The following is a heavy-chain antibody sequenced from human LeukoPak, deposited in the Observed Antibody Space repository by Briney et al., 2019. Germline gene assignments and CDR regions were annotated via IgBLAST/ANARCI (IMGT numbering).Heavy chain of an antibody. V-gene: IGHV3-33*06. CDR2: IWYDGSNK. CDR3: AKDGGAIAAHMDV. J-gene: IGHJ6*03. Sequence: GRSLRLSCAASGFTFSSYGMHWVRQAPGKGLEWVAVIWYDGSNKHYADSVKGRFTISRDNSKNTLYLQMNSLRAEDTAVYYCAKDGGAIAAHMDVWGKGTTVTVSS. CDR1: GFTFSSYG. D-gene: IGHD6-13*01.